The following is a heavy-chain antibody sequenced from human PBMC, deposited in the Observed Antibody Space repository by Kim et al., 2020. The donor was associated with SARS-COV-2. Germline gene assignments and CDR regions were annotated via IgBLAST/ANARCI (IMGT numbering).Heavy chain of an antibody. CDR2: ISSDGSNK. CDR3: AKVRKYGYGEFADCYLDL. V-gene: IGHV3-30*18. Sequence: GGSLRLSCAASGFTFSSYAMHWVRQAPGKGLEWVSAISSDGSNKYYADSVKGRFTISRDNSKNTLYLQMNSLRAEDTAVYYCAKVRKYGYGEFADCYLDLRGRGTLVTVSS. CDR1: GFTFSSYA. J-gene: IGHJ2*01. D-gene: IGHD4-17*01.